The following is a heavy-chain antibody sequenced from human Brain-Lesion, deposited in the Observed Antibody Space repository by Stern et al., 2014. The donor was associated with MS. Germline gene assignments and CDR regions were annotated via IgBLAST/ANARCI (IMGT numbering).Heavy chain of an antibody. CDR2: IFNSGST. D-gene: IGHD2-2*01. V-gene: IGHV4-61*02. CDR3: ARGRVVPGFQYYATDV. CDR1: GGSISSGGYY. J-gene: IGHJ6*02. Sequence: MQLEESGPGLVKPSQTLSLSCTVSGGSISSGGYYWSWIRQPAGKGLEWNGRIFNSGSTRYNPSLKSRVNLSIDTAKNQFPLRLNPMTAADTAVYYCARGRVVPGFQYYATDVWGQGTTVIVSS.